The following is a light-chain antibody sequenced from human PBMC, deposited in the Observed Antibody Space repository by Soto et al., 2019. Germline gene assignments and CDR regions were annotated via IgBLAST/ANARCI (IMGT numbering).Light chain of an antibody. J-gene: IGLJ3*02. CDR1: SSDVGGYDY. Sequence: QSALTQPPSASGSPGQSVTISCTGTSSDVGGYDYVSWYQQHPGKAPKVIIYEVSKRPSGVPDRFSGSKSGNTASLTVSGLQAEDEAEYYCSSYAGSNFWVFGGGTKVTVL. CDR2: EVS. V-gene: IGLV2-8*01. CDR3: SSYAGSNFWV.